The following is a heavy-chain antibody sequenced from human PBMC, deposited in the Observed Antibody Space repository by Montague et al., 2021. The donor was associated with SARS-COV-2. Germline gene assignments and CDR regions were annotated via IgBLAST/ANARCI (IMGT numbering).Heavy chain of an antibody. V-gene: IGHV4-34*01. J-gene: IGHJ3*02. D-gene: IGHD3-10*01. CDR2: INHSGST. CDR3: AITMVRGVSRAFDI. Sequence: SETLSLTCAVYGGSFSGYYWSWIRQPPGKGLEWIGEINHSGSTNYNPSLKSRVTISVDTSKNQFSLKLSSVTAADTAVYYCAITMVRGVSRAFDIWGQGTMVTVSS. CDR1: GGSFSGYY.